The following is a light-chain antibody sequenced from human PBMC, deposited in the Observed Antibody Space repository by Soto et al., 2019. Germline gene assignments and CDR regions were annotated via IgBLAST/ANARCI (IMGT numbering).Light chain of an antibody. J-gene: IGKJ3*01. V-gene: IGKV1-33*01. CDR3: QHYDNLPPFT. CDR1: QDIRKY. Sequence: DIQMTQSPSSLSASIGDRVTITCQASQDIRKYLSWYQQKPGRAPKLLIYGASNLETWVPSRFSGSGYGTDFTFTISSLQPEDIATYYCQHYDNLPPFTFGPGTKVAIK. CDR2: GAS.